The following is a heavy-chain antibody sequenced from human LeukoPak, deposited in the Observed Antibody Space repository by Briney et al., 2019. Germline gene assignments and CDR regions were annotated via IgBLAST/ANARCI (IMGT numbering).Heavy chain of an antibody. CDR1: GFPFSSYW. D-gene: IGHD5-18*01. J-gene: IGHJ4*02. V-gene: IGHV3-7*05. Sequence: GGSLRLSCAASGFPFSSYWMTWVRQAPGKGLEWVANIKQDGREIYYVGSVKGRFTISRDNAKNSLYLQMSSLRAEDTALYYCARRGYTYGYLDHWGQGTLVTVSS. CDR3: ARRGYTYGYLDH. CDR2: IKQDGREI.